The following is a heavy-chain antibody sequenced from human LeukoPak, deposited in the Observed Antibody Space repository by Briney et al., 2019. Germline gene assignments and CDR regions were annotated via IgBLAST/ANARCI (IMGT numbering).Heavy chain of an antibody. Sequence: GGSLRRSCTASGFTFGDHLMSWVRQAPGKGLEWVGFIKTKASGGTAEYAASVKGRFTISRDDSKNIAYLQMNSLKSEDTAFYYCTGGWFGESWGQGSLATVSS. CDR2: IKTKASGGTA. CDR3: TGGWFGES. D-gene: IGHD3-10*01. CDR1: GFTFGDHL. J-gene: IGHJ4*02. V-gene: IGHV3-49*04.